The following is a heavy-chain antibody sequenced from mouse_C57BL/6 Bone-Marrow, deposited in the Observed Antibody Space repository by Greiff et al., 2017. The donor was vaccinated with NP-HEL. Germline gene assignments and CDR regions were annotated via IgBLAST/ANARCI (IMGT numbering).Heavy chain of an antibody. Sequence: EVQLVESGAELVRPGASVKLSCTVSGFNIKDDYMHWVKQRPEQGLEWIGWIDPENGDTEYASKFQGKATITADTFSNTAYLQLSSLTSEETAVDYCTTGGSSPYAMDYWGQGTSVTVSA. CDR2: IDPENGDT. CDR3: TTGGSSPYAMDY. V-gene: IGHV14-4*01. CDR1: GFNIKDDY. J-gene: IGHJ4*01. D-gene: IGHD1-1*01.